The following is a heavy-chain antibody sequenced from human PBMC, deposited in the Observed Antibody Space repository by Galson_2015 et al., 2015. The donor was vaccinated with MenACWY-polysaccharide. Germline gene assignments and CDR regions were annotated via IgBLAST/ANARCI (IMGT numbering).Heavy chain of an antibody. V-gene: IGHV3-23*01. CDR2: VAARGGGT. J-gene: IGHJ6*02. Sequence: SLRLSCAASGFTFSNYMMTWVRQAPGKGLEWVATVAARGGGTYYADSVKGRFTISRDTSANMLYLHMSSLRAEDTAVFYCARGVAAAAYAMDVWGQGTTVTVSS. CDR1: GFTFSNYM. CDR3: ARGVAAAAYAMDV. D-gene: IGHD6-13*01.